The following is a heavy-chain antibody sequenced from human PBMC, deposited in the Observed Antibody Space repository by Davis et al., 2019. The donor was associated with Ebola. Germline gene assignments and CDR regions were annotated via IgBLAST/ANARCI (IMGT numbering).Heavy chain of an antibody. D-gene: IGHD3-3*01. CDR1: GFTFGDYA. V-gene: IGHV3-49*03. Sequence: GESLKISCTASGFTFGDYAMSWFRQAPGKGLESVGFIRSKAYGGTTEYAASVKGRFTISRDDSKSIAYLQMNSLKTEDTAVYYCTRDQYYDFWSGYPRGFDYWGQGTLVTVSS. CDR3: TRDQYYDFWSGYPRGFDY. CDR2: IRSKAYGGTT. J-gene: IGHJ4*02.